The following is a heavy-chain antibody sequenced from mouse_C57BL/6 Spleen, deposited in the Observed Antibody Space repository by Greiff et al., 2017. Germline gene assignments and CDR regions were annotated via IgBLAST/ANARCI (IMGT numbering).Heavy chain of an antibody. CDR1: GYTFTSYW. Sequence: QVHVKQSGAELVKPGASVKMSCKASGYTFTSYWITWVKQRPGQGLEWIGDIYPGSGSTNYNEKFKSKATLTVDTSSSTAYMQLSRLTSEDSAVDCCARAGYDGSGLWDYWGQGTTLTVSS. CDR3: ARAGYDGSGLWDY. J-gene: IGHJ2*01. D-gene: IGHD1-1*01. V-gene: IGHV1-55*01. CDR2: IYPGSGST.